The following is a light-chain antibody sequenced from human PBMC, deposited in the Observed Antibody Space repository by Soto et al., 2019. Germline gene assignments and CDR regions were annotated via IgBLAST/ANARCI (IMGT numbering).Light chain of an antibody. CDR3: SSYTTGDNLYV. CDR1: SSDVGGSDY. V-gene: IGLV2-14*03. CDR2: HVS. J-gene: IGLJ1*01. Sequence: QSALTQSASVSGSPGQSITISCTGTSSDVGGSDYVSWYQQHPDKAPKLMIYHVSNRPSGVSNRFSGSKSGNTATLAISGLQDEDEDDYYCSSYTTGDNLYVFGKGTKVTVL.